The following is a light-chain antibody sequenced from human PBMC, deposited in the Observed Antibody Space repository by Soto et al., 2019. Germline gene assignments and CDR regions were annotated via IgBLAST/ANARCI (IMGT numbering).Light chain of an antibody. V-gene: IGKV1-12*01. CDR3: QQASTYPLT. Sequence: DIQMTQAPSSVSASVGDSVTITCRASQNIFSWLAWYQHKPGKAPNLLISAASTLQSGAPSRFSGSGSGTDFTPTISSLQPEDVATYYCQQASTYPLTCGGGTKVEIK. CDR2: AAS. J-gene: IGKJ4*01. CDR1: QNIFSW.